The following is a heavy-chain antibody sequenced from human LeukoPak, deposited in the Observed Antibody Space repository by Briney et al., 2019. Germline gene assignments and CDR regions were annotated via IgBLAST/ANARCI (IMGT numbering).Heavy chain of an antibody. Sequence: SETLSLTCTVSGGSISSSSYYWGWIRQPPGKGLEWIGSIYYSGSTYYNPSLKSRVTISVDTSKNQFSLKLSSVTAADTAVYYCAREGGYCSSTSCYKYMDVRGKGTTVTISS. CDR1: GGSISSSSYY. D-gene: IGHD2-2*02. CDR3: AREGGYCSSTSCYKYMDV. J-gene: IGHJ6*03. CDR2: IYYSGST. V-gene: IGHV4-39*02.